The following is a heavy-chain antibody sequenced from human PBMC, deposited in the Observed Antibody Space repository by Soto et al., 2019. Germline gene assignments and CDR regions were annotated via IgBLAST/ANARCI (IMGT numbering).Heavy chain of an antibody. J-gene: IGHJ3*02. D-gene: IGHD4-17*01. CDR1: GGTFSTSS. CDR3: ARGHEYGGNSDAFDI. CDR2: ILPIFGTA. V-gene: IGHV1-69*14. Sequence: QVQLVQSGAEVKKPGSSVKVSCKASGGTFSTSSINWVRQAPGQRPEWMGNILPIFGTADYAQKFQDRVTITADKSKNSAYMELRRLFSEDSAVYYWARGHEYGGNSDAFDIWGQGTVVTVSA.